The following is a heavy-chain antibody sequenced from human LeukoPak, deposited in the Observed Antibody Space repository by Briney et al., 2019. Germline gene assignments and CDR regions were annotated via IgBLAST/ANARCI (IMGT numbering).Heavy chain of an antibody. CDR1: GGSISSYY. Sequence: SETLSLTCTVSGGSISSYYWSWIRQPAGKGLEWIGRIYTSGSTNYNPSLKSRVTISVDKSKNQFSLKLSSVTAADTAVYYCARESGSYYYYYMDVWGKGTTVTVSS. CDR3: ARESGSYYYYYMDV. J-gene: IGHJ6*03. D-gene: IGHD1-26*01. V-gene: IGHV4-4*07. CDR2: IYTSGST.